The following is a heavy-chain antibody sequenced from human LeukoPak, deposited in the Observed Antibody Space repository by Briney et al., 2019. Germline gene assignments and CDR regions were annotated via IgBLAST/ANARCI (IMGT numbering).Heavy chain of an antibody. D-gene: IGHD3-3*01. CDR2: INHSGST. CDR3: ARYTIFGEWFDP. CDR1: GGSFSGYY. V-gene: IGHV4-34*01. Sequence: SETLSLTCAVYGGSFSGYYWSWIRQPPGKGLEWIGEINHSGSTNYNPSLKSRVTISVDTSKNQFSLKLSSVTAADTAVYYCARYTIFGEWFDPWGQGTLVTVSS. J-gene: IGHJ5*02.